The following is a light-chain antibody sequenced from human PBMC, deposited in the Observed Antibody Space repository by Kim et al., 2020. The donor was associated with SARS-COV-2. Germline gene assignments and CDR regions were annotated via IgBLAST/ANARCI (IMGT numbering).Light chain of an antibody. CDR2: CEN. J-gene: IGLJ3*02. Sequence: SSELTQDPAVSVALGQTVRITCQGDSLRAYYASWYQQKPGQAPLLVIYCENNRPSGIPDRFSGSASGNTAFLTITGAQAADGADSYCDSRDIRGNHRLFG. CDR1: SLRAYY. CDR3: DSRDIRGNHRL. V-gene: IGLV3-19*01.